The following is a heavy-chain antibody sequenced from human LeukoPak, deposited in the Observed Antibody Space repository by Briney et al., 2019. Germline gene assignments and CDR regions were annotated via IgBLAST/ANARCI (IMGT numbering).Heavy chain of an antibody. D-gene: IGHD3-10*01. V-gene: IGHV3-48*04. CDR1: GFTFSTYS. J-gene: IGHJ4*02. CDR3: ARDVLSRSGSHDY. Sequence: GGSLRLSCVVSGFTFSTYSMNWVRQAPGKGLEWVSHISRTSNTIYYTDSVKGRFTISRDNAKNSLFLQMNSLRAEDTAVYYCARDVLSRSGSHDYWGQGTLVTVSS. CDR2: ISRTSNTI.